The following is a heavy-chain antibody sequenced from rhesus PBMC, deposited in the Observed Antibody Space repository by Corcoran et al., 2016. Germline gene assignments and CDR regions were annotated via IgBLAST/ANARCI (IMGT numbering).Heavy chain of an antibody. CDR3: AKELIAAAGIEY. J-gene: IGHJ4*01. D-gene: IGHD6-25*01. CDR2: LDPRAPDT. V-gene: IGHV5-2*01. Sequence: EVQLVQSGAEVKRPGESLRISCKTSGYSFTSYWISWVRQMPGKGLEGVGPLDPRAPDTSNSPSFQGQVTISADKSISTAYLQWSSLKASDSATYYCAKELIAAAGIEYWGQGVLVTVSS. CDR1: GYSFTSYW.